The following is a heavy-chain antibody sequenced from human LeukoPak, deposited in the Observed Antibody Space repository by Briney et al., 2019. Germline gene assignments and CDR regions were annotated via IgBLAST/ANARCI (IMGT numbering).Heavy chain of an antibody. CDR1: GYTFSSYS. CDR3: VRLRRNSDTSGFFYYYDF. Sequence: NTGGSLRLSCVASGYTFSSYSINWVRQAPGKGLEWVSSISVRSNYIYYADSVRGRFSISRDDARGSLYLQMNSLRAEDTAVYYCVRLRRNSDTSGFFYYYDFWGQGTLVTVSS. CDR2: ISVRSNYI. J-gene: IGHJ4*02. V-gene: IGHV3-21*01. D-gene: IGHD3-22*01.